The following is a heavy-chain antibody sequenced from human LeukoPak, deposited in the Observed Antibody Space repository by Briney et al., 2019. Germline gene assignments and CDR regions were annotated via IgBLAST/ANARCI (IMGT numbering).Heavy chain of an antibody. CDR1: GYTFTDYA. V-gene: IGHV1-3*03. J-gene: IGHJ4*02. D-gene: IGHD6-19*01. CDR3: ARGGKQWRGGNYFDS. CDR2: ITTGRGET. Sequence: ASVKVSCKASGYTFTDYAPHWVRQAPGQSLEWMGWITTGRGETRYSQEFQRRITFTRDTSASTVYMDPSDLRSEDTAVYYCARGGKQWRGGNYFDSWGQGTLVAVSS.